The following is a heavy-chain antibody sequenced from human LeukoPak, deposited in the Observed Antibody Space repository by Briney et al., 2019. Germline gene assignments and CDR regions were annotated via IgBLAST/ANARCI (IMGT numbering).Heavy chain of an antibody. CDR2: LSVSGTGT. D-gene: IGHD3-10*01. Sequence: GGSLRLSCAASGFTFRLHAMAWVRQAPGKGLELVSALSVSGTGTHYSDSVKGRFTISRDNAKNSLYLQMNSLRAEDTVVYYCARGSGSYSGGMDVWGQGTTVTVSS. V-gene: IGHV3-23*01. CDR3: ARGSGSYSGGMDV. CDR1: GFTFRLHA. J-gene: IGHJ6*02.